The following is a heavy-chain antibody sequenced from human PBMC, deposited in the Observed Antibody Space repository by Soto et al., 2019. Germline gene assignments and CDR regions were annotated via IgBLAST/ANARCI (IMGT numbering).Heavy chain of an antibody. CDR1: GFTFSSYA. CDR3: ARPEKSKVWANGFDS. Sequence: GSLRLSCAASGFTFSSYALSWVRQAPGKGLEWVSIISGSGGNTYYADPVKGRFSISRDNSKNTLYLQMNSLRVEDTAVYYCARPEKSKVWANGFDSWGQGTLVTVSS. V-gene: IGHV3-23*01. CDR2: ISGSGGNT. J-gene: IGHJ5*01. D-gene: IGHD1-26*01.